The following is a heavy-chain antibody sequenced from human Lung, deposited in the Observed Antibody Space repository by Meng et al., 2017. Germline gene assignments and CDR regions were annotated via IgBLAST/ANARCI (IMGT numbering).Heavy chain of an antibody. D-gene: IGHD2-15*01. Sequence: QVQLVQSGAEVKKPGASVKVSCKASGYTFTGSYMHWVRQAPGQGLEWMGRDNPNNGGTNYAQKFQGRVTMTRDTSISTAYLELSRLTSDDTAVYYCASYCRGTSCATYWGQGSLVTVSS. CDR2: DNPNNGGT. J-gene: IGHJ4*02. CDR1: GYTFTGSY. V-gene: IGHV1-2*06. CDR3: ASYCRGTSCATY.